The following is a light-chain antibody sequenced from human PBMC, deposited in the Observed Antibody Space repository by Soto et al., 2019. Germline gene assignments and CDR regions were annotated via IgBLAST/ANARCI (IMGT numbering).Light chain of an antibody. V-gene: IGLV2-23*01. CDR1: SSDVGTYNL. J-gene: IGLJ3*02. Sequence: QSVLTQPASVSGSPGQSITISCTGTSSDVGTYNLVSWYQQHPGKAPKLMIYEGSQRPSGVSDRFSGSRSGNTASLTISGLQAEDEADYYCYSYTTSGTRVFGGGTKLTVL. CDR3: YSYTTSGTRV. CDR2: EGS.